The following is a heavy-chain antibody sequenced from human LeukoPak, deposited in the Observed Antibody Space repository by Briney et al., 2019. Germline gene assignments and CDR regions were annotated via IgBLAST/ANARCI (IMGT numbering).Heavy chain of an antibody. Sequence: GGSLRLSCAASGFTFSSYAMHWVRQAPGKGLEWVAVISYDGSNKYYADSVKGRFTISRNDAKSSLYLQMNSLRAEDTAVYYCARFETRGTGDSDFWGQGTVVTVSS. CDR1: GFTFSSYA. CDR2: ISYDGSNK. CDR3: ARFETRGTGDSDF. D-gene: IGHD3/OR15-3a*01. J-gene: IGHJ4*02. V-gene: IGHV3-30*07.